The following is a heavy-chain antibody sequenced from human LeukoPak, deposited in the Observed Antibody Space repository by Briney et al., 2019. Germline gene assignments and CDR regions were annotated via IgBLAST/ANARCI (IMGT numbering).Heavy chain of an antibody. CDR1: GGSISSYY. V-gene: IGHV4-59*06. J-gene: IGHJ5*02. Sequence: SETLSLTCTVSGGSISSYYWSWIRQHPGKGLEWIGYIYYSGSTYYNPSLKSRVTISVDASKNQFSLKLSSVTAADTAVYYCARTYYYDSSGKTVWFDPWGQGTLVTVSS. CDR3: ARTYYYDSSGKTVWFDP. D-gene: IGHD3-22*01. CDR2: IYYSGST.